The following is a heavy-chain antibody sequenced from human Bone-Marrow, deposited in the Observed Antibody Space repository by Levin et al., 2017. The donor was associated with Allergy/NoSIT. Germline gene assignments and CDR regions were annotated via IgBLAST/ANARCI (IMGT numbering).Heavy chain of an antibody. Sequence: GESLKISCKVSGYTLIELSIHWVRQAPGKGLEWVGGIDPADGDAIYAQKFQGRVTMTEDTSTDTAYMDLSSLRSQHTAVYYCTTMTHVTCYYGSGRSDAFNIWGQGTMVTVSS. CDR3: TTMTHVTCYYGSGRSDAFNI. CDR1: GYTLIELS. CDR2: IDPADGDA. J-gene: IGHJ3*02. D-gene: IGHD3-10*01. V-gene: IGHV1-24*01.